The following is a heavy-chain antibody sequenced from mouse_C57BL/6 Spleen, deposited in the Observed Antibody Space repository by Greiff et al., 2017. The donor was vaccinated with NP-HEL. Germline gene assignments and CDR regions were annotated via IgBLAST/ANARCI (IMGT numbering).Heavy chain of an antibody. CDR3: AREGGYYDYAMDY. D-gene: IGHD2-3*01. CDR1: GFTFSSYA. J-gene: IGHJ4*01. V-gene: IGHV5-4*01. CDR2: ISDGGSYT. Sequence: EVQLVESGGGLVKPGGSLKLSCAASGFTFSSYAMSWVRQTPEKGLEWVATISDGGSYTNYPDNVKGRSTFTRDNDKNKLYLQMSHLTSEDTAMYYCAREGGYYDYAMDYWGQGTSVTVSS.